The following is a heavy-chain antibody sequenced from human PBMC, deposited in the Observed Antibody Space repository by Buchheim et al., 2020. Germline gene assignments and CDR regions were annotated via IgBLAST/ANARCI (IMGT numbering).Heavy chain of an antibody. CDR1: GYTFTGYY. Sequence: QVQLVQSGAEVKKPGASVKVSCKASGYTFTGYYMHWVRQAPGQGLEWMGWMNPNSGNTGYAQKFQGRVTMTRNTSISTAYMELSSLRSEDTAVYYCARSAGLFGGSCRYGLGYWGQGTL. V-gene: IGHV1-8*02. D-gene: IGHD2-15*01. CDR2: MNPNSGNT. CDR3: ARSAGLFGGSCRYGLGY. J-gene: IGHJ4*02.